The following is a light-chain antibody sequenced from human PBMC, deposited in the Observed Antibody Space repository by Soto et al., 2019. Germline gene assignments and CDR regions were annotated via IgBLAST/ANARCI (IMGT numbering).Light chain of an antibody. CDR1: SSAVGGFNY. V-gene: IGLV2-8*01. Sequence: QSALTQPPSASGSPGQSVTISCTGTSSAVGGFNYVSWYQQHPGKAPKLMIYEVNKRPSGIPDRFSGSKSGNTASLTVSGLQAEDEADYYCSSYAGSNNLVFGGGTKLIVL. J-gene: IGLJ2*01. CDR2: EVN. CDR3: SSYAGSNNLV.